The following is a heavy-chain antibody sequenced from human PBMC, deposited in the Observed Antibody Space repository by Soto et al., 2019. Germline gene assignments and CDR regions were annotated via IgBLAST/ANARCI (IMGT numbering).Heavy chain of an antibody. J-gene: IGHJ4*02. D-gene: IGHD2-2*01. CDR3: ARRGEQLLKFDY. CDR2: IYYSGST. CDR1: GGSISSYY. Sequence: SETLSLTCTVSGGSISSYYWSWIRQPPGKGLEWIGYIYYSGSTNYNPSLKSRVTISVDTSKNQFSLKLSSVTAADTAAYYCARRGEQLLKFDYWGQGTLVTVSS. V-gene: IGHV4-59*08.